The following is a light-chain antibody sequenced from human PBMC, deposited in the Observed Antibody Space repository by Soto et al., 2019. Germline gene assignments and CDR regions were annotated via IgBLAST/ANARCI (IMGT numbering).Light chain of an antibody. CDR2: EVS. CDR1: SSDVGGYKY. J-gene: IGLJ1*01. V-gene: IGLV2-14*01. Sequence: QSALTQPASVSGSPGQSITISCTGTSSDVGGYKYVSWYQQHPGKAPKLMLYEVSNRPSGVSSRFSGSKSGSTASLTISGLQAEDEGDYYCSSSTTNSTLVFGTGTKVTVL. CDR3: SSSTTNSTLV.